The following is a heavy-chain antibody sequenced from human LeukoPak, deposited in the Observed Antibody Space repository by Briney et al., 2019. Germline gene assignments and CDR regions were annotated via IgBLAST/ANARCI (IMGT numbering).Heavy chain of an antibody. Sequence: PGGSLRLSCTASGFTFSSYTMNWVRQAPGKGLEWVSAIHNGGGTTSYADSVKGRFTISRDNSKNTLFLQMNSLRAEDTAVYYCAKDSITMVRGVNWFDPWGQGTLVTVSS. J-gene: IGHJ5*02. CDR2: IHNGGGTT. D-gene: IGHD3-10*01. CDR1: GFTFSSYT. CDR3: AKDSITMVRGVNWFDP. V-gene: IGHV3-23*01.